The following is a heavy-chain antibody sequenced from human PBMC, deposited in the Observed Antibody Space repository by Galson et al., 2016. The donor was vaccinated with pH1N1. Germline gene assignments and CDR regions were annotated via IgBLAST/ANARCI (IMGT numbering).Heavy chain of an antibody. CDR1: GFTFNDYG. CDR2: ISWNSGSI. Sequence: SLRLSCAASGFTFNDYGMHWVRQAPGKGLEWVSSISWNSGSIVYADSVKGRFTTSRDNAKNSLYLQMNSLRVEGTALSYCAKDMNLELREGALDYWGQGALVTVSS. V-gene: IGHV3-9*01. CDR3: AKDMNLELREGALDY. D-gene: IGHD1-7*01. J-gene: IGHJ4*02.